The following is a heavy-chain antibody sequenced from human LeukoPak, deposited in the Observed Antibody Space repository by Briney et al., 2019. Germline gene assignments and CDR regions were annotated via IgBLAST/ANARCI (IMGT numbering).Heavy chain of an antibody. V-gene: IGHV4-39*01. Sequence: SETLSLTCTVSGGSISSSSYYWGWIRQPPGKGLEWIGSIYYSGSTYYNPSLKSRVTISVDTSKNQFSLKLSSVTAADTAVYYCARRARGGYQLLYGGQLRFDPWGQGTLVTVSS. J-gene: IGHJ5*02. CDR3: ARRARGGYQLLYGGQLRFDP. CDR1: GGSISSSSYY. D-gene: IGHD2-2*02. CDR2: IYYSGST.